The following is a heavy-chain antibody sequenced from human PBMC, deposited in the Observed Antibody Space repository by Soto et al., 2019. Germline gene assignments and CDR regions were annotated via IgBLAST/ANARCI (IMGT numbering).Heavy chain of an antibody. Sequence: EVQVVESGGGLIQPGGSLRLSCAASGFIVSSNDMGWVRQAPGKGLECVSVIYSGGSTVYADSVKGRFTISRDSSKNTLYLQMNSLRAEDTAMYYCARSWGYLDYWGQGTLVTVSS. CDR1: GFIVSSND. CDR2: IYSGGST. V-gene: IGHV3-53*01. CDR3: ARSWGYLDY. J-gene: IGHJ4*02. D-gene: IGHD3-16*01.